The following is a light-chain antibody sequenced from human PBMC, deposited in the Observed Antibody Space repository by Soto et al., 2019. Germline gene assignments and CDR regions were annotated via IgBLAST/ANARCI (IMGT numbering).Light chain of an antibody. Sequence: DIQLTQSPSFMSASVGDRVTITCRASLGMSNYLAWYQQKPGKAPKLLIYAASTLHSGVPSRFSGSRAGTEFNLTISGLQPEDFATYYCQQLNDHPFGPGTKVDF. CDR2: AAS. J-gene: IGKJ3*01. CDR1: LGMSNY. V-gene: IGKV1-9*01. CDR3: QQLNDHP.